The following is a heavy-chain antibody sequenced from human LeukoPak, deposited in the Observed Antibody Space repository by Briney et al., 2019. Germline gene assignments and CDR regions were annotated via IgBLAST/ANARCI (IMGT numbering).Heavy chain of an antibody. Sequence: GGSLRLSCAASGFTFSTYNMNWVRQAPGKGLEWVSYISDSGSAIYYADSVKGRFTISRDNAKNSLYLQMNSLRAEDTAVYYCARDCTYYYDTSGYWGGDYWGQGTLVTVSS. V-gene: IGHV3-48*01. CDR1: GFTFSTYN. D-gene: IGHD3-22*01. CDR3: ARDCTYYYDTSGYWGGDY. CDR2: ISDSGSAI. J-gene: IGHJ4*02.